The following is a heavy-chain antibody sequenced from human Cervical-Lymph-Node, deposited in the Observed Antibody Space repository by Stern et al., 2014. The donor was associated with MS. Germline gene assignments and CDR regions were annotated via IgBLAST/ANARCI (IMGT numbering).Heavy chain of an antibody. CDR3: ARDGSYEDYGDNATSMLDH. Sequence: QVQLVQSGAEVKKPGSSVTVSCKASGGTFNNYAINWVRQAPGQGLEWMGGIIPIFGVTHYAQKFQGRVTFKADKSMVTAYMQLSSLRSEDTAIYFCARDGSYEDYGDNATSMLDHWGQGTLVTVSS. J-gene: IGHJ4*02. D-gene: IGHD4-17*01. CDR1: GGTFNNYA. CDR2: IIPIFGVT. V-gene: IGHV1-69*14.